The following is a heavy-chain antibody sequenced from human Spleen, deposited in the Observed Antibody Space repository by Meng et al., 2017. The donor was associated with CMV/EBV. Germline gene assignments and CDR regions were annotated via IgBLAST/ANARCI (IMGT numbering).Heavy chain of an antibody. J-gene: IGHJ4*01. V-gene: IGHV3-33*01. CDR1: FSDYV. CDR3: ARDARFYYESSGRGTLGL. Sequence: FSDYVMHWVRQTPGKGLEWVAVIWHDGSNKYYADSVKGRFMISRDNSQNTLSLQMNSLRGDDTATYYCARDARFYYESSGRGTLGLWGHGTLVTVSS. CDR2: IWHDGSNK. D-gene: IGHD3-22*01.